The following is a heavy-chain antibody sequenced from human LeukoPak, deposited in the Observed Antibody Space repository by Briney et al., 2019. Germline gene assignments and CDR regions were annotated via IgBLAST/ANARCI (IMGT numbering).Heavy chain of an antibody. Sequence: GGSLRLSCAASEFTFRSYGMHWFRQAPGKGLEGVAVILYDGSNKYYADSVKGRFTISRDNSKNTQYLQMNSLRAEDTAVDYCAKVQAYCGGDCWHAFDIWGQGTIVTVSS. CDR2: ILYDGSNK. V-gene: IGHV3-33*06. CDR3: AKVQAYCGGDCWHAFDI. D-gene: IGHD2-21*02. CDR1: EFTFRSYG. J-gene: IGHJ3*02.